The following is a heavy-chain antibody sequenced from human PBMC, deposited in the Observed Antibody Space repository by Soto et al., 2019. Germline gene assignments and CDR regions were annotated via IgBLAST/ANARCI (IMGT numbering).Heavy chain of an antibody. CDR1: GGSISSSSYY. CDR3: ARLGGWEPYYFEY. CDR2: IYYSGST. D-gene: IGHD1-26*01. V-gene: IGHV4-39*01. Sequence: PSETLSLTCTVSGGSISSSSYYWGWIRQPPGKGLEWIGSIYYSGSTYYNPSLKSRVTISVDTSKKQFSLKLSYVTAADPAVYYCARLGGWEPYYFEYWGQGTLVNVSS. J-gene: IGHJ4*02.